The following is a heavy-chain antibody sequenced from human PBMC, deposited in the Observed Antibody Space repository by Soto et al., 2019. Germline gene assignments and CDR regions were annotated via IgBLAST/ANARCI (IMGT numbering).Heavy chain of an antibody. V-gene: IGHV1-3*01. CDR2: VNAGNGNT. J-gene: IGHJ4*02. Sequence: ASVKVSCKASGYTFSTYAMHWVRQAPGQRLEWMGWVNAGNGNTKYSEKFQGRVSITRDTSARTAYMELSNLKSEDTAVYDCARGGGTGWYWDLWGEGTPVTVSS. CDR3: ARGGGTGWYWDL. D-gene: IGHD6-19*01. CDR1: GYTFSTYA.